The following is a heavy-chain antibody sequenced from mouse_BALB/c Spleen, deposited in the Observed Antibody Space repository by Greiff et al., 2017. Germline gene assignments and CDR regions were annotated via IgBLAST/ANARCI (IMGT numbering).Heavy chain of an antibody. Sequence: EVKLVESGGGLVKPGGSLKLSCAASGFTFSSYAMSWVRQTPEKRLEWVASISSGGSTYYPDSVKGRFTISRDNARNILYLQMSSLRSEDTAMYYCARRGGGYDGWYFDVWGAGTTVTVSS. CDR2: ISSGGST. D-gene: IGHD2-2*01. CDR1: GFTFSSYA. J-gene: IGHJ1*01. V-gene: IGHV5-6-5*01. CDR3: ARRGGGYDGWYFDV.